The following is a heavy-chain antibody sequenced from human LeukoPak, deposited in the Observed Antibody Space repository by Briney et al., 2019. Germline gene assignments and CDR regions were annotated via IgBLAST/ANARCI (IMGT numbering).Heavy chain of an antibody. V-gene: IGHV3-30*03. CDR1: GFTFSSYG. Sequence: GGSLRLSCAASGFTFSSYGTHWVRQAPGKGLEWVAVISYDGSNKYYADSVKGRFTISRDNSKNTLYLQMNSLRAEDTAVYYCARSRYYYDILTDPNATEKFDYWGQGTLVTVSS. CDR2: ISYDGSNK. D-gene: IGHD3-9*01. CDR3: ARSRYYYDILTDPNATEKFDY. J-gene: IGHJ4*02.